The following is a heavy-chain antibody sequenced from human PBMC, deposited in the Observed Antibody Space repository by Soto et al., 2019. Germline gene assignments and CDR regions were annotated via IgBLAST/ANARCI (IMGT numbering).Heavy chain of an antibody. J-gene: IGHJ6*02. CDR1: GFTFSSYA. CDR2: ISYDGSNK. CDR3: ARDRGASSWACPYYYYGMDV. D-gene: IGHD6-13*01. Sequence: PGGSLRLSCAASGFTFSSYAMHWVRQAPGKGLEWVAVISYDGSNKYYADSVKGRFTISRDNSKNTLYLQMNSLRAEDTAVYYCARDRGASSWACPYYYYGMDVWGQGTTVTVSS. V-gene: IGHV3-30-3*01.